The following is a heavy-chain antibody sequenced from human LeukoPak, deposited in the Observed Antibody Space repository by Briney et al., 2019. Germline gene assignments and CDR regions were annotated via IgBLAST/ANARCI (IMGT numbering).Heavy chain of an antibody. CDR1: GFTSITHW. CDR2: INNDGSTT. V-gene: IGHV3-74*01. J-gene: IGHJ4*02. D-gene: IGHD2-21*02. CDR3: ASRVVTSFDY. Sequence: GGSLRLSCAASGFTSITHWMYWVRQAPGKGLVWVSLINNDGSTTSYADSVKGRFTISRDNAKNTLFLQMDSLRGEDTAVYYCASRVVTSFDYWGQGTLVTVSS.